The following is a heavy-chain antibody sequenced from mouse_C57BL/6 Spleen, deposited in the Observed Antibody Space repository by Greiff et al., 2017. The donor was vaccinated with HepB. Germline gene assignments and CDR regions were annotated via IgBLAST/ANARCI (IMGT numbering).Heavy chain of an antibody. CDR2: IDPSDSET. J-gene: IGHJ4*01. CDR1: GYTFTSYW. Sequence: QVQLQQSGAELVRPGSSVKLSCKASGYTFTSYWMHWVKQRPIQGLEWIGNIDPSDSETHYNQKFKDKATLTVDKSSSTAYMQLSSLTSEDSAVYYCARGEAFTTVVATNAMDYWGQGTSVTVSS. D-gene: IGHD1-1*01. CDR3: ARGEAFTTVVATNAMDY. V-gene: IGHV1-52*01.